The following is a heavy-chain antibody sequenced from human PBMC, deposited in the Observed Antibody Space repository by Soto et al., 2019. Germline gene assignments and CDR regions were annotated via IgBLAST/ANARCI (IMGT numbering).Heavy chain of an antibody. CDR1: GGSISSGGYY. V-gene: IGHV4-31*03. D-gene: IGHD2-15*01. Sequence: QVQLQESGPGLVKPSQTLSLTCTVSGGSISSGGYYWSWIRQHPGKGPEWIGYIYYSGSTYYNPSLKSRVTLSVDTSKNRFSLKQSSVTAADTAVYYCARGSGVVAGHFDYWGQGTLVTVSS. J-gene: IGHJ4*02. CDR3: ARGSGVVAGHFDY. CDR2: IYYSGST.